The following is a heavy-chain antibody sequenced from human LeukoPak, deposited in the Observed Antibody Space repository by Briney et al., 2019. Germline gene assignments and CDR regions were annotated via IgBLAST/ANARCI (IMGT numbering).Heavy chain of an antibody. CDR3: ARDPYYDSSGYFDY. CDR2: ISSSSSYI. D-gene: IGHD3-22*01. V-gene: IGHV3-21*01. CDR1: GFTFSSYA. Sequence: TGGSLRLSCVASGFTFSSYAMSWVRQAPGKGLEWVSSISSSSSYIYYADSVKGRFTISRDNSKNTLYLQMNSLRAEDTAVYYCARDPYYDSSGYFDYWGQGTLVTVSS. J-gene: IGHJ4*02.